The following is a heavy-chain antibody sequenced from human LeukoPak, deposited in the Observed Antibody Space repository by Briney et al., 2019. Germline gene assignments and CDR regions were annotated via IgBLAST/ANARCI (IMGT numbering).Heavy chain of an antibody. CDR3: AKDLRDSSSWYLGYYYYYYMDV. CDR1: GFTFSSYA. V-gene: IGHV3-23*01. J-gene: IGHJ6*03. D-gene: IGHD6-13*01. Sequence: GGSLRLSCAASGFTFSSYAMSWVRQAPGKGLEWVSAISGSGGSTYYADSVKGRFTISRDNSKNTLYLQMNSLRAEDTAVYYCAKDLRDSSSWYLGYYYYYYMDVWGKGTTVTVSS. CDR2: ISGSGGST.